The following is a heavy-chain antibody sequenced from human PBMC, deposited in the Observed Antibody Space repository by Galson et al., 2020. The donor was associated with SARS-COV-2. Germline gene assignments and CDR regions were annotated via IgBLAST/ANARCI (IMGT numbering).Heavy chain of an antibody. CDR3: ARWRYCSGGSCYSVAFDI. J-gene: IGHJ3*02. Sequence: GESLKISCKASGYTFTSYYMHWVRQAPGQGLEWMGIINPSGGSTSYAQKFQGRVTMTRDTSTSTVYMELSSLRSEDTAVYYCARWRYCSGGSCYSVAFDIWAKGQWSPSLQ. CDR2: INPSGGST. CDR1: GYTFTSYY. D-gene: IGHD2-15*01. V-gene: IGHV1-46*01.